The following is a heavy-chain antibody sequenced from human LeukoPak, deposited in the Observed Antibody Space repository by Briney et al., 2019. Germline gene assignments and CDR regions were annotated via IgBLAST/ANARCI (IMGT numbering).Heavy chain of an antibody. CDR1: GFTFSSYA. V-gene: IGHV3-23*01. Sequence: GGSLRLSCAASGFTFSSYAMSWVRQTPGKGLEWVSIISGGGDSTYYADSVKGRFTISRDNSKNTLYLQMNSLRAEDTAVYYCAKDRAAVAGPYYFDYWGQGTLVTVSS. D-gene: IGHD6-19*01. J-gene: IGHJ4*02. CDR3: AKDRAAVAGPYYFDY. CDR2: ISGGGDST.